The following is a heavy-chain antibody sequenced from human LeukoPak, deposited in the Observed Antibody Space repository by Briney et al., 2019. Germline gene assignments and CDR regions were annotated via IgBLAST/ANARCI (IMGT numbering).Heavy chain of an antibody. Sequence: GGSLRLSCAASGFTFSSFTMTWVRQAPGKGLEWVSAIGSRGGSTYYADSLEGRFTIARDNSKDMVYLQMNSLKVEDTAIYYCGKEGGAWGQGTKVTVSS. CDR3: GKEGGA. CDR1: GFTFSSFT. J-gene: IGHJ5*02. D-gene: IGHD3-16*01. CDR2: IGSRGGST. V-gene: IGHV3-23*01.